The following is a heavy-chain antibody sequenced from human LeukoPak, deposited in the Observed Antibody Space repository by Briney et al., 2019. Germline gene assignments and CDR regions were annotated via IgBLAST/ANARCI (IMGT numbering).Heavy chain of an antibody. CDR2: IYPGDSDT. J-gene: IGHJ5*02. Sequence: GESLKISCKGSGYSFTSYWIGWVRQMPGKGLEWMGIIYPGDSDTRYSPSFQGQVTISADKSISTAYLQWSSLEASDTAMYYCARRSPARYGSGSYNWFDPWGQGTLVTVSS. V-gene: IGHV5-51*01. CDR1: GYSFTSYW. CDR3: ARRSPARYGSGSYNWFDP. D-gene: IGHD3-10*01.